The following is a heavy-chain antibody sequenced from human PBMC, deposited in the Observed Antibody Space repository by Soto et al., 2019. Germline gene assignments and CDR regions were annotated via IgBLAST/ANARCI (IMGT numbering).Heavy chain of an antibody. V-gene: IGHV4-59*01. D-gene: IGHD2-21*02. CDR3: ARDLWGYCGTDCYPLDV. Sequence: SETLYLTYTVSGCSISGYYWRWIRQPPGKGLEWIGYMYNTGSTVYNPSIKSRVTISVDTSKNQFSLKLNSVTAAGTAVYYCARDLWGYCGTDCYPLDVWGQGTTVT. CDR1: GCSISGYY. J-gene: IGHJ6*02. CDR2: MYNTGST.